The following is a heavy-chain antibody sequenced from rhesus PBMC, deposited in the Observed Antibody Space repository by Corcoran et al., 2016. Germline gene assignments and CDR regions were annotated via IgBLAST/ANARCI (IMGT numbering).Heavy chain of an antibody. CDR1: GDSISRNY. CDR3: VRSSNPNDEFAY. D-gene: IGHD1-14*01. J-gene: IGHJ4*01. Sequence: QVQLQESGPGLVKPSETLPLTCAVSGDSISRNYWTWLRQAPGKGLEWIGRIYGSARKTADNPSLKSRLTMSSDTSNNQFSLKVTSVTAADTAVYYCVRSSNPNDEFAYWGQGILVTVSS. V-gene: IGHV4S2*01. CDR2: IYGSARKT.